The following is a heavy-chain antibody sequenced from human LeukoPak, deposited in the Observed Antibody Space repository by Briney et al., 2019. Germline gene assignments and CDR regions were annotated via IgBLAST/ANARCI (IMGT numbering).Heavy chain of an antibody. D-gene: IGHD6-13*01. CDR2: ISGSGDST. V-gene: IGHV3-23*01. CDR1: EFTFSNFA. CDR3: AKDWRLAAAGTPSDAFDV. J-gene: IGHJ3*01. Sequence: PGGSLRLSCAASEFTFSNFAMSWVRQAPGKGLECVSVISGSGDSTYYADSVKGRFTISRDNSKDTLYLHMNNLRAEDTALYYCAKDWRLAAAGTPSDAFDVWGRGTMVTVSS.